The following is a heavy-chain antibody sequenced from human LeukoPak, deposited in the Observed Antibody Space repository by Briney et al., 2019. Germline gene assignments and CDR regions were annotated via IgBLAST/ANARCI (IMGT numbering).Heavy chain of an antibody. CDR2: ISPDATNS. CDR3: AKDLARAALGATLVDY. CDR1: GFTYSVYY. J-gene: IGHJ4*02. Sequence: GRSLRLSCAASGFTYSVYYMFWVRQAPGKGLVWVSSISPDATNSKYADFVEGRFTISRDNAKNTLYLQLNSLRVEDAAVYYCAKDLARAALGATLVDYWGQGTLVTVSS. D-gene: IGHD6-13*01. V-gene: IGHV3-74*03.